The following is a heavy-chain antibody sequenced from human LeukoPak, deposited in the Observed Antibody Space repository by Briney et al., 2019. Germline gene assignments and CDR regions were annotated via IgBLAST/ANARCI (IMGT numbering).Heavy chain of an antibody. CDR3: ARASDPWLQLT. D-gene: IGHD5-24*01. CDR2: IKQDGSEK. CDR1: GFTVSNYW. V-gene: IGHV3-7*05. Sequence: GGSLRLSCAASGFTVSNYWMIWVRQAPGKGLEWVGNIKQDGSEKRYADSVRGRFSISRDNAQTSLYLQMNSLRDEDTAVYYCARASDPWLQLTWGQGTLVTVSS. J-gene: IGHJ5*02.